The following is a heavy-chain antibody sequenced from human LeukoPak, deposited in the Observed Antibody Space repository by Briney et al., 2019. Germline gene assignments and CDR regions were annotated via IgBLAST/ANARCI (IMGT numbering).Heavy chain of an antibody. V-gene: IGHV3-48*03. J-gene: IGHJ3*02. D-gene: IGHD6-13*01. CDR3: AKDRSSSSWFDGYDI. Sequence: PGGSLRLSCAASGFTFSSYEMNWVRQAPGKGLEWVSYISRSGSPIYYADSVKGRFTISRDNSKNTLFLQMNSLRAEDTAVYYCAKDRSSSSWFDGYDIWGQGTMVTVSS. CDR1: GFTFSSYE. CDR2: ISRSGSPI.